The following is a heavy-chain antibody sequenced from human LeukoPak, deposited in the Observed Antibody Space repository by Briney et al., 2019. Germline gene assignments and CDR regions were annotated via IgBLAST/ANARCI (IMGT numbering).Heavy chain of an antibody. CDR1: GGSFSGYY. CDR2: INHSGST. D-gene: IGHD2-2*02. CDR3: ARGIPRALDY. V-gene: IGHV4-34*01. J-gene: IGHJ4*02. Sequence: SETLSLTCAVYGGSFSGYYWSWIRQPPGKGLEWIGEINHSGSTNYNPSLKSRVTISVDTSKNQFPLKLSSVTAADTAVYYCARGIPRALDYWGQGTLVTVSS.